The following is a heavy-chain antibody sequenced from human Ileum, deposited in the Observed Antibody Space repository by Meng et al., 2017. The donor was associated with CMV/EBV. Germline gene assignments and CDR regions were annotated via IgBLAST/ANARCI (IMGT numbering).Heavy chain of an antibody. CDR2: IRYDGSDK. CDR1: GFTFRNHA. CDR3: ARDRLCNSIWYFLA. Sequence: GGSLRLSCAASGFTFRNHAMHWVRQAAGKGLEWLAFIRYDGSDKYYADSVKGRFTISRDNSNNTLYLQMSGLRVEDTAVYFCARDRLCNSIWYFLAWGQGTLVTVSS. V-gene: IGHV3-30*02. D-gene: IGHD3-3*01. J-gene: IGHJ5*02.